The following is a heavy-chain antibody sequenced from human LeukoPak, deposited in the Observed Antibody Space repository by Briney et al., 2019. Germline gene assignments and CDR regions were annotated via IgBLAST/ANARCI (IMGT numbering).Heavy chain of an antibody. CDR1: GGSISSSSYY. CDR3: ARGMDQQQLIWADHYYYMDV. CDR2: IYYSGIT. Sequence: SSETLSLTCTVSGGSISSSSYYWGWIRPPPGKGPEWFGRIYYSGITYYNPSLKSRVTISVDTSKNQFSLKLSSVTAADTAVYYCARGMDQQQLIWADHYYYMDVWGKGTTVTVSS. V-gene: IGHV4-39*07. D-gene: IGHD6-13*01. J-gene: IGHJ6*03.